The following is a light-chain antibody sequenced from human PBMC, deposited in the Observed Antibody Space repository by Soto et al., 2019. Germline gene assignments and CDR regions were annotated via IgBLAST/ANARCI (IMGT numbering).Light chain of an antibody. J-gene: IGKJ1*01. CDR2: RAS. V-gene: IGKV1-5*03. CDR3: QEYNSYSRT. CDR1: QSISSW. Sequence: DIQMTQSPSTLSASVGDRVTITCRASQSISSWLAWYQQKPGKAPKLLISRASSLESGVPSRFSGSGSGTEFTLTISSLQPDDFATYSCQEYNSYSRTFGQGTKVEIK.